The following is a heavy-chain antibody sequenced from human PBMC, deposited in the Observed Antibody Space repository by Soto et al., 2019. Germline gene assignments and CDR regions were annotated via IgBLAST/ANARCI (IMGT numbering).Heavy chain of an antibody. V-gene: IGHV3-72*01. CDR1: GFTFSDHY. CDR2: TRNKVDSYTT. CDR3: ATGTVGAMDY. D-gene: IGHD1-26*01. Sequence: GGSLRLSCAASGFTFSDHYMEWVRQAPGKVLEWVGRTRNKVDSYTTEYAASVRGRFTISRDDSKTSLYLQMTSLKTEDTALSYCATGTVGAMDYWGQGTLITVSS. J-gene: IGHJ4*02.